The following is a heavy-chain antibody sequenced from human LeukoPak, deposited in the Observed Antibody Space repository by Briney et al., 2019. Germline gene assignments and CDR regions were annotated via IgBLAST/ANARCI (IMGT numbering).Heavy chain of an antibody. CDR2: INPNSGGT. CDR1: GYTFTGYY. CDR3: ARKMRGTEDY. D-gene: IGHD1-1*01. V-gene: IGHV1-2*02. Sequence: ASVKVSCKASGYTFTGYYMHWVRQAPGQGLEWMGWINPNSGGTNYAQKFQGRVTMTRDTSISTAYMELTSLTSDDTAVYYCARKMRGTEDYWGQGTLVTVSS. J-gene: IGHJ4*02.